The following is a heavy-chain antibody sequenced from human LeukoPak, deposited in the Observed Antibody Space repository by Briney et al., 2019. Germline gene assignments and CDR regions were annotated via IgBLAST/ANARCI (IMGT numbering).Heavy chain of an antibody. CDR1: EFTFSSYG. J-gene: IGHJ4*02. Sequence: QSGGSLRFSCAASEFTFSSYGRHWVRQAPGKGLEWVAAISCDGSNKYYADSVKGRFTISRDNSKSTLYLQMNSLRAEDTAVYYCARIPYCSSTSCYTPNFDYWGQGTLVTVSS. V-gene: IGHV3-30*03. CDR2: ISCDGSNK. CDR3: ARIPYCSSTSCYTPNFDY. D-gene: IGHD2-2*02.